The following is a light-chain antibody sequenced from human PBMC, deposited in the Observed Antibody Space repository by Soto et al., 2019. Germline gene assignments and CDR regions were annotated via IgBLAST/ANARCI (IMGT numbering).Light chain of an antibody. J-gene: IGKJ2*01. CDR2: DAS. V-gene: IGKV1-5*01. CDR1: QSIGYC. CDR3: QEYDTYRYT. Sequence: DIQVPQSPSTLSASVGDRVTITCRASQSIGYCMAWYQHRPGKAPNLLIYDASILSSGVPSRFSGSGSGTESTLTISALQPDDFATYYCQEYDTYRYTFGQGTKLEIK.